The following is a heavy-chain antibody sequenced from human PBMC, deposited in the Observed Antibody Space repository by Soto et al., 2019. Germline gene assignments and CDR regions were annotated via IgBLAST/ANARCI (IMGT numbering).Heavy chain of an antibody. Sequence: QVYLVQSGAEVKKPGSSVKISCKASGGIFSSNTINWVRQAAGQWLEWMGGIILLFGTANYAEKVQGRVTTTADKSTKTEYIELTSLSSEDTAVYYCTSKAACGGDCYAFDSWGQGTLVTVPS. CDR3: TSKAACGGDCYAFDS. J-gene: IGHJ4*02. CDR1: GGIFSSNT. V-gene: IGHV1-69*06. CDR2: IILLFGTA. D-gene: IGHD2-21*02.